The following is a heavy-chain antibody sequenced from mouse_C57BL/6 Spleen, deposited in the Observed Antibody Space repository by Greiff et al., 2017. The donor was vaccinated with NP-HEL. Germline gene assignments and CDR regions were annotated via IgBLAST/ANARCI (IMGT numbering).Heavy chain of an antibody. J-gene: IGHJ4*01. CDR3: ALYYGSFYAMDY. Sequence: EVQLQQSGPGLVKPSQSLSLTCSVTGYSITSGYYWNWIRHFPGNKLEWMGYISYDGSNNYNPSLKNRISITRDTSKNQFFLKLNSVTTEDTATYYCALYYGSFYAMDYWGQGTSVTVSS. V-gene: IGHV3-6*01. D-gene: IGHD1-1*01. CDR1: GYSITSGYY. CDR2: ISYDGSN.